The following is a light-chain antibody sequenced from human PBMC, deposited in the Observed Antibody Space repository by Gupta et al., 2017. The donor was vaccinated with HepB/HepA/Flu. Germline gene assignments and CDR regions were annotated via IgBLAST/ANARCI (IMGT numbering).Light chain of an antibody. CDR2: LGS. Sequence: DIVMTQSPLSLPVTPGEPASISCRSSQSLLHSNGYNYLDWYLQKPGQSPQLLIYLGSNRASGVPDRFSGSGSGTDFTLKISRVEAEDVGVYYCRQALQTPSTFGQGTXVEIK. CDR3: RQALQTPST. J-gene: IGKJ1*01. V-gene: IGKV2-28*01. CDR1: QSLLHSNGYNY.